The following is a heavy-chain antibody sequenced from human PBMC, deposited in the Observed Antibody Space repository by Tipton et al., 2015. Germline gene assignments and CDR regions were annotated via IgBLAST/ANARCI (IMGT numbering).Heavy chain of an antibody. CDR3: ARAYYYDSSGYPLFDY. J-gene: IGHJ4*02. Sequence: TLSLTCTVSSGSIRSSDDYWSWIRQHPGKGLEWIGHIYNSGSTYYNPSLKSRVTISVDTSKNQFSLKLSSVTAADTAVYYCARAYYYDSSGYPLFDYWGQGTLVTVSS. D-gene: IGHD3-22*01. CDR2: IYNSGST. V-gene: IGHV4-31*03. CDR1: SGSIRSSDDY.